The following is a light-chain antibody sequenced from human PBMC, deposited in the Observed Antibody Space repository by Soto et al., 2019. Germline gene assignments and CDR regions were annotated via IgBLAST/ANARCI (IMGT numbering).Light chain of an antibody. CDR3: QHYNNFSPT. J-gene: IGKJ4*01. CDR2: DAS. V-gene: IGKV1-5*01. Sequence: DIQMSKSLSTLSASVGEGFPITGRASQSISSWLAWYQQKPGKANNLLIYDASRLESGVPSRFSGSGSGTEFTLTIISLQPDEFATYYCQHYNNFSPTVGGGSKVAI. CDR1: QSISSW.